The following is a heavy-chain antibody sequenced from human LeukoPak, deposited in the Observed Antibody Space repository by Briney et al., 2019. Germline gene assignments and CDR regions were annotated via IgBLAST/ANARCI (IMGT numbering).Heavy chain of an antibody. CDR3: ASQRTYDFWSGYPSPYYYYYMDV. D-gene: IGHD3-3*01. J-gene: IGHJ6*03. Sequence: ASVKVSCKASGYTFTSYGISWVRQAPGQGLEWMGWISAYNGNTNYAQKLQGRVTMTTDTSTSTAYMELRSLRSDDTAVYYCASQRTYDFWSGYPSPYYYYYMDVWGKGTTVTVSS. V-gene: IGHV1-18*01. CDR2: ISAYNGNT. CDR1: GYTFTSYG.